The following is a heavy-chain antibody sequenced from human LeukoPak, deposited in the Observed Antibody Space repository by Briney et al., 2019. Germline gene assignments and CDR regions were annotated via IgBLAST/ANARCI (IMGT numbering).Heavy chain of an antibody. CDR3: ARERGGFGVVMKGAFDI. Sequence: SQTLSLTCSVSGGSIRSGGSYWSWIRQHPGKGLGWIGYIYYSGSTYYNPSLKSRVTISVDTSKNQFSLQLSSVTAANTAVYYCARERGGFGVVMKGAFDIWGQGTMVTVSS. CDR1: GGSIRSGGSY. D-gene: IGHD3-3*01. V-gene: IGHV4-31*03. CDR2: IYYSGST. J-gene: IGHJ3*02.